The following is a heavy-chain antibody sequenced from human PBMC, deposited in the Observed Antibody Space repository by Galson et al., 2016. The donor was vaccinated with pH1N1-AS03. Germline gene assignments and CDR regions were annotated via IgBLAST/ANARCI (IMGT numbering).Heavy chain of an antibody. V-gene: IGHV2-5*02. CDR2: IYWDDHK. CDR3: AHIESRMHGLDV. CDR1: GFSLNTNGVG. J-gene: IGHJ6*02. D-gene: IGHD1-14*01. Sequence: PALVKPTQTLTLTCSFSGFSLNTNGVGVGWIRQPPGKAPEWLALIYWDDHKVYSPFLSSRLTITKVTSVNQVVLIMTNMDPVDTATYFCAHIESRMHGLDVWCQGTTVTVSS.